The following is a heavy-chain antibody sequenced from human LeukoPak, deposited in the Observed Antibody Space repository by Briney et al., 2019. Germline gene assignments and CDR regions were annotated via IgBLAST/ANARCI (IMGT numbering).Heavy chain of an antibody. D-gene: IGHD5-24*01. CDR1: GFTFSSYW. CDR2: INSDGSST. J-gene: IGHJ4*02. Sequence: PGGSLRLSCAASGFTFSSYWMHWVRQAPGKGLVWVSRINSDGSSTSYADSVKGRFTISRDNAKNTLYLQMNSPRAEDTAVYYRARRDGYWGVFDYWGQGTLVTVSS. CDR3: ARRDGYWGVFDY. V-gene: IGHV3-74*01.